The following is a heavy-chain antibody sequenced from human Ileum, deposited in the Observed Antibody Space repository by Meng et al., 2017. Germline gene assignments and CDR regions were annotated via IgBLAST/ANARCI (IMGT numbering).Heavy chain of an antibody. J-gene: IGHJ4*02. CDR3: ATSNDRDVYYLGY. V-gene: IGHV4-4*02. CDR1: GTW. D-gene: IGHD3-22*01. CDR2: IFQSGRT. Sequence: QVQLQESGPRLVKPSGTLSLTCAVSGTWWSWARQPPGKGLEWIGEIFQSGRTNYNPSLKSRVTISIDKSKSQISLQLSAVTAADTAVYSCATSNDRDVYYLGYWGQGTLVTVSS.